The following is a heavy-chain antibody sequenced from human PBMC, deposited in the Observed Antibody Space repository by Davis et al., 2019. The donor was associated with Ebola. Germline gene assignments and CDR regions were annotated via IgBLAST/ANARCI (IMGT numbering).Heavy chain of an antibody. V-gene: IGHV4-59*11. CDR1: DASISGHY. J-gene: IGHJ4*02. D-gene: IGHD2-21*01. Sequence: PSETLSLTCTVSDASISGHYWNWFRQPPGKGLEWIGFVSVSGRTSYNPSLKSRVTISADTSKNQFSLNLSSVTAADTAVYFCARFGEGAYWGQGTLVTVSS. CDR3: ARFGEGAY. CDR2: VSVSGRT.